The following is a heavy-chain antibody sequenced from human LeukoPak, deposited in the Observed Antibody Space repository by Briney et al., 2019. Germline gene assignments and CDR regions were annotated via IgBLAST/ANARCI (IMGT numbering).Heavy chain of an antibody. Sequence: PSETLSLTCTVSGYSISSGYYWGWIRQPPGKGLEWIGSIYHSGSVYFNPSLKSRVTISVDRSKNQFSLKLSSVTAADTAVYYCARGYDDSGAFDYWGQGTLVTVSS. CDR3: ARGYDDSGAFDY. CDR2: IYHSGSV. D-gene: IGHD3-3*01. CDR1: GYSISSGYY. J-gene: IGHJ4*02. V-gene: IGHV4-38-2*02.